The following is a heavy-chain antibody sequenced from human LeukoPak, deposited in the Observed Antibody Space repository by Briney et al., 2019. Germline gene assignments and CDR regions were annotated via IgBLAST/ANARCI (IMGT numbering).Heavy chain of an antibody. CDR2: IHYSGST. D-gene: IGHD2-21*02. CDR3: ARAAVVTAMLDY. J-gene: IGHJ4*02. Sequence: SETLSLTCTVSGGSISSSSYYWGWIRQPPGKGLEWIGSIHYSGSTYYNPSLKSRVTISVDTSKNQFSLKLSSVTAADTAVYYCARAAVVTAMLDYWGQGTLVTVSS. V-gene: IGHV4-39*01. CDR1: GGSISSSSYY.